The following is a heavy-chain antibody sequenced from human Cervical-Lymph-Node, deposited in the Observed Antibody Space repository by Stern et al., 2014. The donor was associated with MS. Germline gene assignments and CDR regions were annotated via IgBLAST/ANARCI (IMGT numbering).Heavy chain of an antibody. CDR1: GGSISSYY. Sequence: QVQLQESGPGLVKPSETLSLTCTVSGGSISSYYWSWIRQPPGKGLEWIGYIYYSGSTNYNPSLKSRVTISVDTSKNQFSLKLSSVTAADTAVYYCARVLKSESTSWYVLFDYWGQRTLVTISS. J-gene: IGHJ4*02. D-gene: IGHD6-13*01. CDR3: ARVLKSESTSWYVLFDY. V-gene: IGHV4-59*01. CDR2: IYYSGST.